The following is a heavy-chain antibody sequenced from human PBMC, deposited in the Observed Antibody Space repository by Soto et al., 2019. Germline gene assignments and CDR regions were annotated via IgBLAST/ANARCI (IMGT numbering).Heavy chain of an antibody. CDR1: GFSFNSFN. D-gene: IGHD2-8*01. CDR2: ISVSGDNI. J-gene: IGHJ4*02. V-gene: IGHV3-21*01. CDR3: ARDLGLLKSMFDY. Sequence: PGESLRLSCLASGFSFNSFNMNWIRRAPGRGLEWVASISVSGDNIYYGDSMQGRFTISRDNSKRSVFLDLNSLRVEDTAVYYCARDLGLLKSMFDYWGQGTLVTVSS.